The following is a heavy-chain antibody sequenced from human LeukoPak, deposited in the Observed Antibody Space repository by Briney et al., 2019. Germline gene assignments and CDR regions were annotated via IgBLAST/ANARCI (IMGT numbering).Heavy chain of an antibody. CDR2: INSDGSTT. V-gene: IGHV3-74*01. D-gene: IGHD5-24*01. Sequence: PGGSLRLSCAVSGFTVNSYWMHWVRQGPGKGLVWVSHINSDGSTTGYADSVKGRFTISRDSAKNTLYLEMNNLRAEDTAVYYCARGYNYRFEYWGQGTLVTVSS. CDR3: ARGYNYRFEY. CDR1: GFTVNSYW. J-gene: IGHJ4*02.